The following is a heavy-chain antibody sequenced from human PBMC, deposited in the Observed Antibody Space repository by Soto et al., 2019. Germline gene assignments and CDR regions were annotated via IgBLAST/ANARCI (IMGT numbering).Heavy chain of an antibody. CDR3: ARHFDCSTTSCYIDY. Sequence: PGESLKISCRASGYDFKNFWIGWVRQMPGKGLEWVGIIFPRDSDVRYSPSFQGRVTISVEKSINAAYLQWSGLKASDTAMYYCARHFDCSTTSCYIDYWGQGSPVTVSS. D-gene: IGHD2-2*01. CDR1: GYDFKNFW. J-gene: IGHJ4*03. V-gene: IGHV5-51*01. CDR2: IFPRDSDV.